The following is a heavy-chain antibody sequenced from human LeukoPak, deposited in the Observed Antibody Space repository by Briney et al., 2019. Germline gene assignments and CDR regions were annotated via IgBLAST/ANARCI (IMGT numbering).Heavy chain of an antibody. CDR1: GFTFSSYA. Sequence: PGGSLRLSCAASGFTFSSYAMSWVRQAPGKGLEWVANIKQDGSEKYYVDSVKGRFTISRDNAKNSLYLQMNSLRAEDTAVYYCARDGSYGLLDYWGQGTLVTVSS. CDR3: ARDGSYGLLDY. D-gene: IGHD5-18*01. J-gene: IGHJ4*02. CDR2: IKQDGSEK. V-gene: IGHV3-7*03.